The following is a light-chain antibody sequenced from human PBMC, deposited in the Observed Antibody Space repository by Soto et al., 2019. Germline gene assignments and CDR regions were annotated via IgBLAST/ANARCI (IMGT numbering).Light chain of an antibody. CDR3: QQYNNWPLT. V-gene: IGKV3-15*01. J-gene: IGKJ4*01. CDR2: GAS. Sequence: EIVMTQSPATLSVSPGERVTLSCRASQSVSSSLAWYQQKPGQAPRLLIYGASTRATGIPARFSGSGYGTEFTLTISSLQSEDFAAYYCQQYNNWPLTFGGGTKVDI. CDR1: QSVSSS.